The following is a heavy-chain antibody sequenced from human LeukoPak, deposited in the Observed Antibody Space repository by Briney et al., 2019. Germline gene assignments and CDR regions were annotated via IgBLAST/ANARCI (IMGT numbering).Heavy chain of an antibody. CDR3: AANFDF. CDR2: IWYDGSNQ. Sequence: GRSLRLSCAAPGLTFSNYGMHWVRQAPGKGLEWVAVIWYDGSNQYYADSVKGRFTISRDNSKNTLYLQMNSLRAEDTAVYYCAANFDFWGQGTLVTVSS. CDR1: GLTFSNYG. V-gene: IGHV3-33*01. J-gene: IGHJ4*02.